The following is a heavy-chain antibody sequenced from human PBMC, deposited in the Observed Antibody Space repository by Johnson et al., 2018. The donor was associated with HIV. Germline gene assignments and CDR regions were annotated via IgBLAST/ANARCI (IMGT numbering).Heavy chain of an antibody. Sequence: VQLVESGGGVVQPGGSLRLSCAASGFTFSNYWMHWVRQAPGKGLVWVSRVNSDGSSLSYADSVKGRLTISRDNAKNTLYLQMNSLRAEDTAAYYCARELSHDAFDIWGQGTMVTVSS. CDR1: GFTFSNYW. J-gene: IGHJ3*02. V-gene: IGHV3-74*01. CDR2: VNSDGSSL. D-gene: IGHD3-3*02. CDR3: ARELSHDAFDI.